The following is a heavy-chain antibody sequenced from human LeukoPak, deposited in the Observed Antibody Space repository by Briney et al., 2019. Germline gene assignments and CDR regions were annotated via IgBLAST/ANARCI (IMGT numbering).Heavy chain of an antibody. CDR2: IYSGGST. Sequence: SGGSLRLSCAASGFTVSSNYMSWVRQAPGKGLEWVSVIYSGGSTYYADSVRGRFTISRDNSKNTLYLQMNSLRAEDTAVYYCARGPVRGVIQLWGQGTLVTVSS. J-gene: IGHJ4*02. CDR1: GFTVSSNY. CDR3: ARGPVRGVIQL. D-gene: IGHD3-10*01. V-gene: IGHV3-53*01.